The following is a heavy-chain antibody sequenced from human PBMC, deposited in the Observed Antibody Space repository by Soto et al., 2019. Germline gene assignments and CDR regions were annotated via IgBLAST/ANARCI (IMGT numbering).Heavy chain of an antibody. CDR2: INPSGGRT. CDR1: GYILSSYN. V-gene: IGHV1-46*01. J-gene: IGHJ4*02. Sequence: ASVKVSCMASGYILSSYNMHWVRQAPGQGLEWMGMINPSGGRTSYAQKFHDRVTMTRDTSTNTVYMELSSLRSDDTAVYYCARTYCAADCPRRDFDYWGQGTLVTSPQ. CDR3: ARTYCAADCPRRDFDY. D-gene: IGHD2-21*02.